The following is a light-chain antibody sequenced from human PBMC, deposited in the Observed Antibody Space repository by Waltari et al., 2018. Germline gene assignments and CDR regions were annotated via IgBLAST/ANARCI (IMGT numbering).Light chain of an antibody. CDR2: GAS. J-gene: IGKJ1*01. CDR1: QSVSSSY. Sequence: EIVLTQSPGTLSLSPGERATLSCRASQSVSSSYLAWYQQKPGQAPRLLYYGASSRATGIPDRFSGSGSGTDFTLTISRLGPEDFAVYYCQQYGSSPRTFGQGTKVEIK. V-gene: IGKV3-20*01. CDR3: QQYGSSPRT.